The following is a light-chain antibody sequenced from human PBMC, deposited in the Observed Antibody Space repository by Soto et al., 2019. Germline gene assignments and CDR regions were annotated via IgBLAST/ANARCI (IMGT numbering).Light chain of an antibody. CDR1: QRRLHSDRQTH. J-gene: IGKJ1*01. CDR3: MQRVQLPRT. V-gene: IGKV2D-29*01. Sequence: DIVMTQIPLSLSVTPGHPASISCKSSQRRLHSDRQTHLYCYLQKQGQTTQLLIYEVSNRFYGVPDRCSGSGSGTDVTLNISRVETADVCVYYCMQRVQLPRTFGQGTKVEI. CDR2: EVS.